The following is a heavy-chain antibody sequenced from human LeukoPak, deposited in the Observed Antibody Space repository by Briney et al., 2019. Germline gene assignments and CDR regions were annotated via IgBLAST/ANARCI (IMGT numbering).Heavy chain of an antibody. Sequence: GGSLRLSCATSGFTLSIYGMHWVRQAPGKGLEWVAFIRYDGTSQYYADSVKGRFTISRDNSKNTLYLQMNSLRAEDTAVYYCAREGSLYASGDYYLSWFDPWGQGTLVTISS. CDR2: IRYDGTSQ. V-gene: IGHV3-30*02. CDR1: GFTLSIYG. J-gene: IGHJ5*02. D-gene: IGHD3-22*01. CDR3: AREGSLYASGDYYLSWFDP.